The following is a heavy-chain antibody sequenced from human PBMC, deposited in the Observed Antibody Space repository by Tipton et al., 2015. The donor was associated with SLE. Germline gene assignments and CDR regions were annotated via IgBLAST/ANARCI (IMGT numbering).Heavy chain of an antibody. V-gene: IGHV4-39*02. CDR2: FYYSGNR. CDR1: GGSISSSHYY. Sequence: TLSLTCTVSGGSISSSHYYWDWIRQPPGKGLEWIGSFYYSGNRYYNPSLKSRVTISVDMSKSQFSLNLNLVTAADTAVYYCARDWGGEALDFWGQGTLVTVSS. CDR3: ARDWGGEALDF. J-gene: IGHJ4*02. D-gene: IGHD2-21*01.